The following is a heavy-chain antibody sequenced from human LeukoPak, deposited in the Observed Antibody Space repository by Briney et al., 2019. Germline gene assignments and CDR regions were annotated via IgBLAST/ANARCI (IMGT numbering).Heavy chain of an antibody. CDR3: ARFGYYYGLDV. D-gene: IGHD3-16*01. CDR1: GFSFSNYW. V-gene: IGHV3-7*05. Sequence: GGSLRLSCAASGFSFSNYWMSWVRQAPGKWLEWVANIDQDGNEKHFVDSVKGRFTISRDNAKNSLYLQINSLRAEDTAVYYCARFGYYYGLDVWGQGTTVTVSS. CDR2: IDQDGNEK. J-gene: IGHJ6*02.